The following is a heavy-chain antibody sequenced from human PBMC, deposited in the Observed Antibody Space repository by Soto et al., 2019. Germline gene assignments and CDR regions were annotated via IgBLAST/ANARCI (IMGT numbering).Heavy chain of an antibody. D-gene: IGHD3-16*02. CDR3: AKVIVHRMWSPEVRDS. CDR1: GFNFSTYA. J-gene: IGHJ4*02. CDR2: INTSGRGT. Sequence: GGSLRLSCEASGFNFSTYAMSWVRQAPGKGLEWVSGINTSGRGTYYADSVKGRFTISRDNSQNTVYIQMDNLRAEDKAIYYCAKVIVHRMWSPEVRDSWGQGTLVTVSS. V-gene: IGHV3-23*01.